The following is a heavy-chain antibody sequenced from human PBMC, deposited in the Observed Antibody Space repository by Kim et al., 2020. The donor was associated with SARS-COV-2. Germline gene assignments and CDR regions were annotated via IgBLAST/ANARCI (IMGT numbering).Heavy chain of an antibody. Sequence: GGSLRLSCAASGFTFSDYYMSWIRQAPGKGLEWVSYISSSSSYTNYADSVKGRFTISRDNAKNSLYLQMNSLRAEDTAVYYCASGPSAPYGLGYWGQGTLVTVSS. CDR2: ISSSSSYT. CDR1: GFTFSDYY. D-gene: IGHD3-10*01. J-gene: IGHJ4*02. V-gene: IGHV3-11*06. CDR3: ASGPSAPYGLGY.